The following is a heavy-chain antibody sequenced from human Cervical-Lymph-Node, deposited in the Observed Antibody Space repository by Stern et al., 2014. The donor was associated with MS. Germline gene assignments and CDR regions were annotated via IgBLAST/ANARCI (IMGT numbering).Heavy chain of an antibody. CDR2: IYWDDDK. CDR1: GFSLRTSGVA. V-gene: IGHV2-5*02. CDR3: AHRHYSGWFDP. D-gene: IGHD5-18*01. Sequence: QVTLRESGPTLVKPTQTLTLTCTFSGFSLRTSGVAVGWIRQPPGKAPEWLALIYWDDDKRYSASQKSRLTITKDTPKNQVVLTMTNMDPVDTATYYCAHRHYSGWFDPWGQGILVTVSS. J-gene: IGHJ5*02.